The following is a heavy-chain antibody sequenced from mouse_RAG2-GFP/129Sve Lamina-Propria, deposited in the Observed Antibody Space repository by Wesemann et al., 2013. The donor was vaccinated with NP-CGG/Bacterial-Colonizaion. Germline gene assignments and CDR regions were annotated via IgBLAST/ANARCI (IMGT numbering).Heavy chain of an antibody. J-gene: IGHJ4*01. CDR3: ARDAMDY. Sequence: GNGDTSYNQKFKGKATLTVDKSSSTAYMQLSSLTSEDSAVYFCARDAMDYWGQGTSVTVSS. V-gene: IGHV1-12*01. CDR2: GNGDT.